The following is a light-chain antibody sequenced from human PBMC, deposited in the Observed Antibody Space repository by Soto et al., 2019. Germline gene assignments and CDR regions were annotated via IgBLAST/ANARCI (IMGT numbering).Light chain of an antibody. V-gene: IGKV1-39*01. CDR3: QQSYTSPPT. Sequence: DIQMTQSPSSLSAFVGDRVTITCRASQSITTYLNWYQHNPGKAPKLLIYSASILQTGVPSRFSGRRSGTDFTRTISSLQPEEFPTDYWQQSYTSPPTIGQGTKVEI. CDR1: QSITTY. CDR2: SAS. J-gene: IGKJ1*01.